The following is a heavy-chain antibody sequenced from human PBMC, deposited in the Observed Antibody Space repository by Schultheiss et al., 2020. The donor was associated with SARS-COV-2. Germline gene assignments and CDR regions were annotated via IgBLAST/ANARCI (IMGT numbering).Heavy chain of an antibody. CDR3: ARGGGSYSDY. J-gene: IGHJ4*02. Sequence: SETLSLTCTVSGGSISGYYWSWIRQPPGKGLEWIGYIYYSGSTYYNPSLKSRVTISVDTSKNQFSLKLSSVTAADTAVYYCARGGGSYSDYWGQGTLVTVS. CDR2: IYYSGST. D-gene: IGHD1-26*01. V-gene: IGHV4-59*01. CDR1: GGSISGYY.